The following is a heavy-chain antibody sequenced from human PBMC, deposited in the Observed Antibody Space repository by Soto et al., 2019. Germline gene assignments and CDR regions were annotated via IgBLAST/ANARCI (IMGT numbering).Heavy chain of an antibody. V-gene: IGHV4-59*01. D-gene: IGHD6-13*01. J-gene: IGHJ4*02. CDR3: AREKPPPPQIAAAGLYYDY. CDR2: IYYSGST. CDR1: GGSISSYY. Sequence: PSETLSLTCTVSGGSISSYYWSWIRQPPGKGLEWIGYIYYSGSTKYNPSLKSRVTISVDTSKNQFSLKLSSVPAADTAVYYCAREKPPPPQIAAAGLYYDYWGQGTLVTVSS.